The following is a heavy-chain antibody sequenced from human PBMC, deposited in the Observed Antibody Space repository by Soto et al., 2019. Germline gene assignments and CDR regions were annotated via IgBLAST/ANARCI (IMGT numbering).Heavy chain of an antibody. CDR1: RCYIGVYY. Sequence: SETQSLTSPVSRCYIGVYYGSWLRHATGKGLEWLGYIYYTGRTKYNPSLKTRVTMSADTTKNQVSLRLTSVTAADTAVYYCARVRERLQYFDWFYHFDSWGQGTLVT. CDR3: ARVRERLQYFDWFYHFDS. CDR2: IYYTGRT. J-gene: IGHJ4*02. V-gene: IGHV4-59*12. D-gene: IGHD3-9*01.